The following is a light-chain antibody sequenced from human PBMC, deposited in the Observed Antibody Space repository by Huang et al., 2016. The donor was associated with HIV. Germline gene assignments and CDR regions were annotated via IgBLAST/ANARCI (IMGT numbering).Light chain of an antibody. Sequence: EVVLTQSPPTLSLFPGETATLSCRASQSIWTYLAWYQQRPGQGPRLLIYDGSNRAAGVPERFSGAGSGTTVTVTISGLESEDFGIYYCQQRRSWPLTFGGGTKVEV. J-gene: IGKJ4*01. V-gene: IGKV3-11*01. CDR1: QSIWTY. CDR3: QQRRSWPLT. CDR2: DGS.